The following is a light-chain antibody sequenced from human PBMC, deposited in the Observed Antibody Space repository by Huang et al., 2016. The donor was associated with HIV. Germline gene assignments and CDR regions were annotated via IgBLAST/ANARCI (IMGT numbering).Light chain of an antibody. CDR1: QSITSN. V-gene: IGKV3-15*01. CDR2: AAS. Sequence: EIVMTQSPATLSVSPGERATLTCRASQSITSNLAWYQQKPGQAPRLLIYAASTRATVTPARFSGSGSGTEFTLSISSLQSEDFAVYYCQQYNNWPPWTFGQGTKVEIK. J-gene: IGKJ1*01. CDR3: QQYNNWPPWT.